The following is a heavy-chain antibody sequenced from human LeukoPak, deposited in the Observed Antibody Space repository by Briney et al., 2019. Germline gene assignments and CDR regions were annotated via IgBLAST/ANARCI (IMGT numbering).Heavy chain of an antibody. CDR3: AGDRNYAFHI. D-gene: IGHD1-7*01. CDR1: RFTFNSYP. CDR2: ITTSGTI. V-gene: IGHV3-48*02. Sequence: GGSLRLSRAASRFTFNSYPMNWVRQAPGKGLEWISYITTSGTIYYAGSVKGRFTISSDKAENSVYLQMNSLRDEDTAVYYCAGDRNYAFHIWGQGTMVTVSS. J-gene: IGHJ3*02.